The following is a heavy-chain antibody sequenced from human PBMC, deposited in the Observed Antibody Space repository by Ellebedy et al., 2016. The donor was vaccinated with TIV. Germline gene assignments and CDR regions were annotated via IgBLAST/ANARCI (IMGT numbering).Heavy chain of an antibody. CDR2: ISQDGSAK. Sequence: GESLKISCAASGFTFSSYAMSWVRQAPGKGLQWVASISQDGSAKYYVDSVKGRFTLSRDFSKNTLYLQMNSLRVEDTAMYYCARFYYDSEGYRFDAFDIWGQGTMVTVSS. J-gene: IGHJ3*02. V-gene: IGHV3-7*01. D-gene: IGHD3-22*01. CDR3: ARFYYDSEGYRFDAFDI. CDR1: GFTFSSYA.